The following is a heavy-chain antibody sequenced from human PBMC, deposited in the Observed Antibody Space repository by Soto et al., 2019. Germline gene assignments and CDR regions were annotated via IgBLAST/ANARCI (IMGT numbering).Heavy chain of an antibody. J-gene: IGHJ4*02. V-gene: IGHV3-23*01. CDR1: GFTFSTYD. CDR2: VSASGSIT. D-gene: IGHD2-15*01. Sequence: RLSCVVSGFTFSTYDMSWVRQAPGKGLEWVSGVSASGSITSYADPAKGRFTISRDNAKNTVYLQMDSLRAEDTAVYYCAKGDCSGGRCYRGFDYWGQGTLVTVSS. CDR3: AKGDCSGGRCYRGFDY.